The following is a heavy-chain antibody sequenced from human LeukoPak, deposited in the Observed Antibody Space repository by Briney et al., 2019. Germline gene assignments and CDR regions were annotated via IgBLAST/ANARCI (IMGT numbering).Heavy chain of an antibody. CDR3: ARTGYSSSWYRAYYYYNIDV. Sequence: ASVKVSCKASGYTFTSYGISWVRQAPGQGLEWMGWISAYNGNTNYAQKLQGRVTMTTDTSTSTAYMELRSLRSDDTAVYYCARTGYSSSWYRAYYYYNIDVWGNGTTVIVSS. D-gene: IGHD6-13*01. V-gene: IGHV1-18*01. J-gene: IGHJ6*03. CDR1: GYTFTSYG. CDR2: ISAYNGNT.